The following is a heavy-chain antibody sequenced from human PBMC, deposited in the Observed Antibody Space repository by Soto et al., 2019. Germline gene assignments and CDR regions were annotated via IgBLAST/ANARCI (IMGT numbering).Heavy chain of an antibody. CDR2: IIPIFGTA. D-gene: IGHD5-18*01. V-gene: IGHV1-69*13. Sequence: SVKVSCKASGGTFSSYAISWVRQAPGQGLEWMGGIIPIFGTANCAQKFQGRVTITADESTSTAYMELSSLRSEDTAVYYCARVDTAMATPHYYGMDVWGQGXTVTVYS. J-gene: IGHJ6*02. CDR1: GGTFSSYA. CDR3: ARVDTAMATPHYYGMDV.